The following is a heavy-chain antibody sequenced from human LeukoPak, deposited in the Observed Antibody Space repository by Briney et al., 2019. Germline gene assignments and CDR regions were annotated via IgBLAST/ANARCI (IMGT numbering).Heavy chain of an antibody. CDR2: IYYSGST. V-gene: IGHV4-39*07. CDR3: ARSPRAYAWYFDY. Sequence: PSETLSLTCTVSGGSISSSSYYWGWIRQPPGKGLEWIGSIYYSGSTYYNPSLKSRVTISVDTSKNQFSLKLSSVTAADTAVYYCARSPRAYAWYFDYWGQGTLVTVSS. J-gene: IGHJ4*02. CDR1: GGSISSSSYY.